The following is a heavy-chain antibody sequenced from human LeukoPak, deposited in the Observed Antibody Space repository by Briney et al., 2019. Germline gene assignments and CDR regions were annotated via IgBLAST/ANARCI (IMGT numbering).Heavy chain of an antibody. V-gene: IGHV3-33*01. Sequence: GRSLRLSCAAYGFTFSSYGMHWVRQAPGKGLEWVAVIWYDGSNKYYADSVKGRFTISRDNSKNTLYLQMNSLRAEDTAVYYCARDVVRGVIYYYYGMDVWGKGTTVTVCS. CDR2: IWYDGSNK. D-gene: IGHD3-10*01. CDR1: GFTFSSYG. CDR3: ARDVVRGVIYYYYGMDV. J-gene: IGHJ6*04.